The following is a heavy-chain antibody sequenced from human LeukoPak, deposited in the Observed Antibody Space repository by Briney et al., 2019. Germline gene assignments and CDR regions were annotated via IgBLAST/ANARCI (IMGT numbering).Heavy chain of an antibody. J-gene: IGHJ4*02. CDR1: GASITRGAYF. CDR2: IADIATQ. Sequence: SETLSLTCSVSGASITRGAYFWSWLRQHPEKGLEWNGYIADIATQIYNPSFKSRVSISMDPSKDLFSLSPTSLTAADTAVYYCARARMGPVPFDSWGQGILVTVSS. D-gene: IGHD1-14*01. V-gene: IGHV4-31*03. CDR3: ARARMGPVPFDS.